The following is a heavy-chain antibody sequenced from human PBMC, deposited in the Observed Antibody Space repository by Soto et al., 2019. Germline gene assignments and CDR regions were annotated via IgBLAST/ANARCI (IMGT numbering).Heavy chain of an antibody. CDR1: GFTVDSYS. J-gene: IGHJ1*01. D-gene: IGHD1-1*01. V-gene: IGHV3-48*01. Sequence: GGSLRLSCAAAGFTVDSYSINWVRQAPGKGLEWVSYISSSSGSIFYADSVRGRFTISRDNAKNSVFLHLNSLRVEDTAVYYCAIDNDGAHFARNYNALWGQGTLVTVSS. CDR2: ISSSSGSI. CDR3: AIDNDGAHFARNYNAL.